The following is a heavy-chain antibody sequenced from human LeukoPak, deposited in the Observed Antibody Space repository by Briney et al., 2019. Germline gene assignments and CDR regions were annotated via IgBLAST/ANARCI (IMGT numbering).Heavy chain of an antibody. Sequence: PGGSLRLSCAASGFTFSNYAMSWVRQAPGKGLEWVSAISGSASSTYHADSVKGRFTISRDNSKNTLYLQMNSLRAEDTAVYYCARDGLPHTKSPFDYWGQGTLVTVSS. CDR3: ARDGLPHTKSPFDY. J-gene: IGHJ4*02. D-gene: IGHD3-16*01. V-gene: IGHV3-23*01. CDR1: GFTFSNYA. CDR2: ISGSASST.